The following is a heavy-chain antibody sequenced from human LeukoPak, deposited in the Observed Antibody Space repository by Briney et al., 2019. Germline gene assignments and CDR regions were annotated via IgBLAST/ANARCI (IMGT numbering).Heavy chain of an antibody. J-gene: IGHJ4*02. CDR3: ARLRITTTPRGYFDY. V-gene: IGHV4-34*01. D-gene: IGHD3-22*01. CDR2: INHGGST. Sequence: SETLSLTCAVYGGSFSGYYWSWIRQPPGKGLEWIGEINHGGSTNYNPSLKSRVTISVDTSKNQFSLKLSSVTAADTAVYYCARLRITTTPRGYFDYWGQGTLVTVSS. CDR1: GGSFSGYY.